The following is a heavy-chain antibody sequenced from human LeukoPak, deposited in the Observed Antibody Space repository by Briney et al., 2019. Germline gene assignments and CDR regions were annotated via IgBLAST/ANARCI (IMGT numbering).Heavy chain of an antibody. Sequence: PGVSLRLSCAASGFTFSSYGMHWVRQAPGKGREWVAIISYDGGNKYYADSVQGRFTISRDNCKNTLYLQMNSLRTEDTAVYYCAKALYSGSWYGDYWGQGTLVTVSS. CDR2: ISYDGGNK. J-gene: IGHJ4*02. CDR1: GFTFSSYG. V-gene: IGHV3-30*18. D-gene: IGHD6-13*01. CDR3: AKALYSGSWYGDY.